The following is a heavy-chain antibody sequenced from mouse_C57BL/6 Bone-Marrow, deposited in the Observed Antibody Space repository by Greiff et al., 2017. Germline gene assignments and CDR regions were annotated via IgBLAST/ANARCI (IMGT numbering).Heavy chain of an antibody. J-gene: IGHJ3*01. CDR2: IYPGDGDT. CDR1: GYAFRSSW. V-gene: IGHV1-80*01. D-gene: IGHD2-1*01. CDR3: ARRHYYALFAY. Sequence: VKLQESGAELVKPGASVKISCKASGYAFRSSWMNWVKQRPGKGLEWIGQIYPGDGDTNSNGKFKGKATLTADKSSSTAYMQLSILTSEDSSVYFCARRHYYALFAYWGQGTLVTGSA.